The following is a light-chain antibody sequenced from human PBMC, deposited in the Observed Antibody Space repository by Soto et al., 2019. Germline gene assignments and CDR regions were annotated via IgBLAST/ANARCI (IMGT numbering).Light chain of an antibody. CDR2: EVN. CDR3: SSYTSDSLYV. CDR1: SSDIGVYDY. Sequence: QSVLTQPASMSGSPGQSISISCTGTSSDIGVYDYVSWYQQHPGKAPKLIIYEVNNRPSGVSDRFSGSKSGNTASLAISGLQAEDEADYYCSSYTSDSLYVFGTGTKVTVL. J-gene: IGLJ1*01. V-gene: IGLV2-14*01.